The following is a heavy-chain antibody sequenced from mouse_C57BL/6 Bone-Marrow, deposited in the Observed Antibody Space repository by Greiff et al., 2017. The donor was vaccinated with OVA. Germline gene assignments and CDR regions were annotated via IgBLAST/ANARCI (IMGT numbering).Heavy chain of an antibody. CDR1: GFTFSDYG. V-gene: IGHV5-15*01. CDR3: ARHDWFYAMDY. D-gene: IGHD2-13*01. Sequence: EVQGVESGGGLVQPRGSLKLSCAASGFTFSDYGMAWVRQAPRKGPEWVAFISNLAYSIYYADTVTGRFTISRENAKNTLYLEMSSLRSEDTAMYYCARHDWFYAMDYWGQGTSVTVSS. J-gene: IGHJ4*01. CDR2: ISNLAYSI.